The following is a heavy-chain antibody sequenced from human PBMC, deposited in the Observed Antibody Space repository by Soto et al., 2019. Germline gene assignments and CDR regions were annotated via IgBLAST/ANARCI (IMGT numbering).Heavy chain of an antibody. V-gene: IGHV5-51*01. CDR2: IYPGDSDT. J-gene: IGHJ4*02. D-gene: IGHD3-22*01. Sequence: GEPLKSPWRGSGYSFNSYWIGWVRQMPGKGLEWMGIIYPGDSDTRYSPSFQGQVTISADKSISTAYLQWSSLKASDTAMYYCARQRVVYYYDSSGPLHYFDYWGQGTLVTVSS. CDR3: ARQRVVYYYDSSGPLHYFDY. CDR1: GYSFNSYW.